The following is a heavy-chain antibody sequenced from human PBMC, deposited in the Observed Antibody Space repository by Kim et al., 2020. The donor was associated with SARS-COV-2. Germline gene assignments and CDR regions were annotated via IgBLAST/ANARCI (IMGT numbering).Heavy chain of an antibody. CDR3: ARDSIVVRGVISP. CDR1: GFTVSSNY. CDR2: IYSGGST. V-gene: IGHV3-66*02. D-gene: IGHD3-10*01. J-gene: IGHJ5*02. Sequence: GGSLRLSCAASGFTVSSNYMSWVRQAPGKGLEWVSVIYSGGSTYYADSVKGRFTISRDNSKNTMYLQMNSLRAEDTAVYYCARDSIVVRGVISPWGQGTLVTVSS.